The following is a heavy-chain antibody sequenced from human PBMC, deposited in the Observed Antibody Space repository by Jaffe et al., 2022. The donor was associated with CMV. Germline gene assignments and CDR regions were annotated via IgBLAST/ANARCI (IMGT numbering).Heavy chain of an antibody. V-gene: IGHV3-48*02. CDR3: ARDIYDSSGYYPDY. Sequence: EVQLVESGGGLVQPGGSLRLSCAASGFTFSSYSMNWVRQAPGKGLEWVSYISSSSSTIYYADSVKGRFTISRDNAKNSLYLQMNSLRDEDTAVYYCARDIYDSSGYYPDYWGQGTLVTVSS. D-gene: IGHD3-22*01. J-gene: IGHJ4*02. CDR2: ISSSSSTI. CDR1: GFTFSSYS.